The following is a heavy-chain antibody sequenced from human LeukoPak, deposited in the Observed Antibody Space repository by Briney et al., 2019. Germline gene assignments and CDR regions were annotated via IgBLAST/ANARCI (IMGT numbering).Heavy chain of an antibody. Sequence: GGSLRLSCAASGFTFNSFGMSWVRQAPGKGLEWLSYISSSSSTIYYADSVRGRFTISRDNAKNTLYLQMNGLRAEDTAIYYCARPMVRGIQNHYFDYWGQGTLVTVSS. D-gene: IGHD3-10*01. V-gene: IGHV3-48*04. CDR1: GFTFNSFG. CDR2: ISSSSSTI. CDR3: ARPMVRGIQNHYFDY. J-gene: IGHJ4*02.